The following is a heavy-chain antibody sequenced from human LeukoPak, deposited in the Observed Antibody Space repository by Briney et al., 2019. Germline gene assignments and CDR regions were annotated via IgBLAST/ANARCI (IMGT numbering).Heavy chain of an antibody. J-gene: IGHJ4*02. Sequence: PGGSLRLSCAASGFTFSSYWMHWVRQAPGKGLVWVSRVNSDGSSTSYADSVKGRFAISRDNSKHTVYLQMDSLRAEDTAVYYCAKSHVSTATGTGRYFDYWGQGTLVTVSS. V-gene: IGHV3-74*01. D-gene: IGHD3-9*01. CDR2: VNSDGSST. CDR3: AKSHVSTATGTGRYFDY. CDR1: GFTFSSYW.